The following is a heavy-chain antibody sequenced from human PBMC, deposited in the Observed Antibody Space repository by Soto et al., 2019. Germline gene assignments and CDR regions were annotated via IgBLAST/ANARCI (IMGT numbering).Heavy chain of an antibody. CDR1: GGAISSGAYY. J-gene: IGHJ3*02. V-gene: IGHV4-31*03. D-gene: IGHD6-13*01. Sequence: QVQLQESGPGLVEPSQTLSLTCTVSGGAISSGAYYWSWIRQHPGKGLEWIGYIYYSGSTYYNPSLKSRVTKSVDTSENQFSLKLSSVTAADTAVYYCARGGRELVGGAFYIWGHGTIVTVSS. CDR3: ARGGRELVGGAFYI. CDR2: IYYSGST.